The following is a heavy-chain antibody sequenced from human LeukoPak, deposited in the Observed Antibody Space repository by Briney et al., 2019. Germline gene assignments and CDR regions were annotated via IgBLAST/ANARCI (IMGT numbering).Heavy chain of an antibody. CDR1: GGSFSSGDYC. D-gene: IGHD6-13*01. J-gene: IGHJ4*02. CDR3: ARGDSSSWSFKI. CDR2: IYYSGST. V-gene: IGHV4-30-4*01. Sequence: YPSETLSLTCTVSGGSFSSGDYCWSWIRQPPGKGLEWIAYIYYSGSTYYNPSLKSRVSISVDTSKNQFSLKLSSVTAADTAVYYCARGDSSSWSFKIWGQGTLVTVSS.